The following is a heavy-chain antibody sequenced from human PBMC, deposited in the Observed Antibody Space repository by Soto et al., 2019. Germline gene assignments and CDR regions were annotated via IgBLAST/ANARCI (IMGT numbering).Heavy chain of an antibody. CDR3: AKDQWGDASGSFPYYFDS. J-gene: IGHJ4*02. Sequence: EVHLLESGGGLVQPGGSLRLSCAASGFTFSSYAMTWVRQAPGKGLEWVSGISGSGGYTYYADSVKGRFTISRDNSKSTLYLQMNNLRAEDTALYYCAKDQWGDASGSFPYYFDSWGQGTLVTVSS. D-gene: IGHD3-10*01. CDR1: GFTFSSYA. CDR2: ISGSGGYT. V-gene: IGHV3-23*01.